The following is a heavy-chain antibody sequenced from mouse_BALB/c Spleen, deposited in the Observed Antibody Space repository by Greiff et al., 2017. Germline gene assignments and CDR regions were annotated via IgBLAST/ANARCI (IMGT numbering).Heavy chain of an antibody. Sequence: EVKLVESGPSLVKPSQTLSLTCSVTGDSITSGYWNWIRKFPGNKLEYMGYISYSGSTYYNPSLKSRISITRDTSKNQYYLQLNSVTTEDTATYYCARCQDYGDAMDYWGQGTSVTVSS. D-gene: IGHD2-4*01. CDR3: ARCQDYGDAMDY. V-gene: IGHV3-8*02. CDR1: GDSITSGY. CDR2: ISYSGST. J-gene: IGHJ4*01.